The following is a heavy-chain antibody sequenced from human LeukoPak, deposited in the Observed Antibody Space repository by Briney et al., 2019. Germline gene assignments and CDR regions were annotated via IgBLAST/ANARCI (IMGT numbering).Heavy chain of an antibody. J-gene: IGHJ4*02. V-gene: IGHV3-21*01. CDR3: ARDPSAYGDLTYDFDY. CDR2: ISSSSSYI. Sequence: GGSLRLSCAASGFTFSSYSMNWVRQAPGKGLEWVSSISSSSSYIYYADSVKGRFTISRDNAKNSLYLQMNSLRAEDTAVYYCARDPSAYGDLTYDFDYWGQGTLVTVSS. CDR1: GFTFSSYS. D-gene: IGHD4-17*01.